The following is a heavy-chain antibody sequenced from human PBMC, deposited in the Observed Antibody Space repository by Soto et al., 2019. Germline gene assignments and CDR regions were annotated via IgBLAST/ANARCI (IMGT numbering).Heavy chain of an antibody. CDR1: GGTFSSYA. V-gene: IGHV1-69*06. CDR2: IIPIFGTA. Sequence: QVQLVQSGAEVKKPGSSVKVSCKASGGTFSSYAISWVRQAPGQGLEWMGGIIPIFGTANYAQKFQGRVTITADKSTSTAYMELSSLRSEDTAVYYCARVGYGGKTGVDYHYGMDVWGQGTTVTVSS. D-gene: IGHD4-17*01. J-gene: IGHJ6*02. CDR3: ARVGYGGKTGVDYHYGMDV.